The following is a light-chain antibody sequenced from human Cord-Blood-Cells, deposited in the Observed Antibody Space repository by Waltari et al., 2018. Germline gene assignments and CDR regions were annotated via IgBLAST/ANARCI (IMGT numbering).Light chain of an antibody. CDR2: DAS. J-gene: IGKJ1*01. V-gene: IGKV3-11*01. CDR1: QSVSSY. CDR3: QQRSNWLTWT. Sequence: IVLTQSLATMSLSPGERATLSCRASQSVSSYLAWYQQKPGQAPRLLIYDASNRATGIPARFSGSGSGTDFTLTISSLEPEDFAVYYCQQRSNWLTWTFGQGTKVEIK.